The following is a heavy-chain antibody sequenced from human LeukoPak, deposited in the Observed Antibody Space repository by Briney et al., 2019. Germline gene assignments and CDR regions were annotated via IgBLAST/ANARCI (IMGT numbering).Heavy chain of an antibody. CDR3: ARHYPDYSSSSGAFDI. V-gene: IGHV3-21*01. CDR1: GFPFNTYT. CDR2: ISYSTSYI. Sequence: GGSLRLSCAASGFPFNTYTMNWVRQAPGKGLEWVSSISYSTSYIYYADSVKGRFTISRGNAKNSLFVEMNSLRAEDTAVYYCARHYPDYSSSSGAFDIWGRGTMVTVSS. D-gene: IGHD6-6*01. J-gene: IGHJ3*02.